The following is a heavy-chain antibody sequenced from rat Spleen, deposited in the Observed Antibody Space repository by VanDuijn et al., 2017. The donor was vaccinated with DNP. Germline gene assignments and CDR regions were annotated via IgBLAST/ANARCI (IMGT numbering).Heavy chain of an antibody. D-gene: IGHD1-11*01. J-gene: IGHJ3*01. CDR1: GIIFSDHY. CDR2: IRHDGSSR. Sequence: EVQLVESGGGLVQPGRSLKLSCAASGIIFSDHYMAWVRQAPTKGLEWVAAIRHDGSSRNYRDSVKGRFTVSRDNAKSTLYLQMDSLRSEDTATDYCAIVSLGGNWFASWGQGTLVTVSS. V-gene: IGHV5-7*01. CDR3: AIVSLGGNWFAS.